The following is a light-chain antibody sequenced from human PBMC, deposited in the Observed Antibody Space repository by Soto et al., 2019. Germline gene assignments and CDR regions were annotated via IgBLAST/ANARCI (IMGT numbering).Light chain of an antibody. Sequence: EIVFTQSPGTLSLSPGERATLSCRASQSVSSSYLAWYQQKPGQPPRLLIYGASSRATGIPDRFSGSGSGTDFTLTISRLEPEDSAVYYCQQYGSSHTWTFGQGTKVDIK. CDR2: GAS. J-gene: IGKJ1*01. V-gene: IGKV3-20*01. CDR1: QSVSSSY. CDR3: QQYGSSHTWT.